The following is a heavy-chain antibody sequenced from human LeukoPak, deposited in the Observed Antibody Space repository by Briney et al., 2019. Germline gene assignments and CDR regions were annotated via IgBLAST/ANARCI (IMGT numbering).Heavy chain of an antibody. D-gene: IGHD1-26*01. CDR3: ARGGAGDLYFDY. J-gene: IGHJ4*02. CDR2: IYHSGST. Sequence: SETLSLTCAVSGGSISSGGYSWRWIRQPPGKGLEWIGYIYHSGSTYYNPSLKSRVTISVDRSKNQVSLKLSSVTAADTAVYYCARGGAGDLYFDYWGQGTLVTVSS. V-gene: IGHV4-30-2*01. CDR1: GGSISSGGYS.